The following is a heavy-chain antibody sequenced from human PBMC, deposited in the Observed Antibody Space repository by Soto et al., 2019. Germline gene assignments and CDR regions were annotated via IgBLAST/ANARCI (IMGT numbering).Heavy chain of an antibody. J-gene: IGHJ6*02. CDR2: ISYDGSNK. CDR3: ARGPGIAAAGYYYYGMDV. V-gene: IGHV3-30-3*01. D-gene: IGHD6-13*01. CDR1: GFTFSSYA. Sequence: QVQLVESGGGVVQPGRSLRLSCAASGFTFSSYAMHWVRQAPGKGLEWVAVISYDGSNKYYADSVKGRFTISRDNSNNSLYLQMNSLRAEDTAVYYCARGPGIAAAGYYYYGMDVWGQGTTVTVSS.